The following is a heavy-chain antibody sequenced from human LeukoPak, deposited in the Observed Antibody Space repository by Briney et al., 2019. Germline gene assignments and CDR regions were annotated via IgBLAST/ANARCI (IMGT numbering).Heavy chain of an antibody. V-gene: IGHV4-59*11. CDR3: ARGILGYVVPAATENYMDV. J-gene: IGHJ6*03. Sequence: PSETLSLTCTVSGGSISSHYWSWIRQPPGKGLEWIGYIYYSGSTNYNPSLKSRVTISVDTSKNQFSLKLSSVTAADTAVYYCARGILGYVVPAATENYMDVWGKGTTVTVSS. D-gene: IGHD2-2*01. CDR2: IYYSGST. CDR1: GGSISSHY.